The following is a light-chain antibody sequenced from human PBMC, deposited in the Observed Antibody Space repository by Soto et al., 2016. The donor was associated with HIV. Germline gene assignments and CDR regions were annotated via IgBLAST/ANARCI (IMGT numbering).Light chain of an antibody. Sequence: DIQMTQSPSSESASVGDRVTITCRASQVINRWLAWYQQKPGKAPKRLIYATSNLQSGVPSRFSGSGSGTDFTLTISSLQPEDFATYFCQQANSFPLTFGGGTKVEIK. CDR2: ATS. CDR1: QVINRW. V-gene: IGKV1-12*01. CDR3: QQANSFPLT. J-gene: IGKJ4*01.